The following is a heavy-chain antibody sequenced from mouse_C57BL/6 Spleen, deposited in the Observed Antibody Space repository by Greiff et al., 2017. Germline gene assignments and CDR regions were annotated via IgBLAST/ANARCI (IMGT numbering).Heavy chain of an antibody. CDR1: GYTFTDYE. CDR2: IDPETGGT. Sequence: QVHVKQSGAELVRPGASVTLSCKASGYTFTDYEMHWVKQTPVHGLEWIGAIDPETGGTAYNQKFKGKAILTADKSSSTAYMELRSLTSEDAAVYYCTREEAQDTDYWGQGTTLTVSS. D-gene: IGHD3-2*02. V-gene: IGHV1-15*01. J-gene: IGHJ2*01. CDR3: TREEAQDTDY.